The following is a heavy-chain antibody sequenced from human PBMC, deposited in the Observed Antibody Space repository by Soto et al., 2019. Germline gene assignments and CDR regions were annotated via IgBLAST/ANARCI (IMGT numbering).Heavy chain of an antibody. Sequence: GSLRLSCVGSGFTFSSYAMTWVRQAPGKGLEWVSGVSGTGGSAYYADSVKGRFTISRDKSTNTLYLHMNSLRAEDTAVYYCARGSAYSDYDLEYWGQGTLVTVSS. D-gene: IGHD4-17*01. CDR1: GFTFSSYA. CDR3: ARGSAYSDYDLEY. CDR2: VSGTGGSA. J-gene: IGHJ4*02. V-gene: IGHV3-23*01.